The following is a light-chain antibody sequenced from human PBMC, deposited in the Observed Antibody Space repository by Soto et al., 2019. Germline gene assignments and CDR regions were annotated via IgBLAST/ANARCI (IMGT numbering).Light chain of an antibody. CDR3: QQYGSSSLT. CDR1: QSVSSSH. J-gene: IGKJ3*01. CDR2: GAS. Sequence: EIVLTQSPCTLSLSPGDRVTLSCRASQSVSSSHLAWYQQKPGQAPRLLLYGASSRATGIPDRFSGSGSGTDFTLTISRLDPEDFAVYYCQQYGSSSLTFGPGTKVDIK. V-gene: IGKV3-20*01.